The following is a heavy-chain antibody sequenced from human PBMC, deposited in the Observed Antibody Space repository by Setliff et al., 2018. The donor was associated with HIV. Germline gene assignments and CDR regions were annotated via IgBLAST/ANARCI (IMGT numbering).Heavy chain of an antibody. CDR1: GGSISSSKW. Sequence: PSETLSLTCAVSGGSISSSKWWSWVRQPPGKGLEWIGEPFPSGSTNYNPSLKSRVTISVDTSKNQFSRKLSSVTAADTAVHYCARGGYYYGSGSSLNYYGMDVWGQGTTVTVSS. D-gene: IGHD3-10*01. CDR3: ARGGYYYGSGSSLNYYGMDV. V-gene: IGHV4-4*02. CDR2: PFPSGST. J-gene: IGHJ6*02.